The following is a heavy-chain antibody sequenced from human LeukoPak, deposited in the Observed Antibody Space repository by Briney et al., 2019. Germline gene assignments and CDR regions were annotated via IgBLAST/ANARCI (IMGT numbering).Heavy chain of an antibody. D-gene: IGHD3-3*01. J-gene: IGHJ4*02. V-gene: IGHV1-2*02. CDR1: GYTVNGYY. CDR2: INPNSGGT. CDR3: ARVCLYDTYYDFWSGYYGALDY. Sequence: ASVKISCKASGYTVNGYYIHWVRLAPGEGLEWMGWINPNSGGTNYAQKFQGRVTMTRDTSISTAYMELSRLRSDDTAVYYCARVCLYDTYYDFWSGYYGALDYWGQGTLVTVSS.